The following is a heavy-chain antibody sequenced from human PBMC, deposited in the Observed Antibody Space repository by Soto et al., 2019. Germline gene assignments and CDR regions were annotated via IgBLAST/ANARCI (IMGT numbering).Heavy chain of an antibody. CDR3: AKGGYFDWFGGYDI. J-gene: IGHJ3*02. CDR2: ISSSGGST. Sequence: EVQLLESGGGLVQPGGSLRLSCAASGFTFSSYAMSWVRQAPGKGLEWVSGISSSGGSTYYAASVKGRFTISRDNSKNTLYVQMNSLRAEDTAVYYCAKGGYFDWFGGYDIWGQGTMVTVSS. D-gene: IGHD3-9*01. V-gene: IGHV3-23*01. CDR1: GFTFSSYA.